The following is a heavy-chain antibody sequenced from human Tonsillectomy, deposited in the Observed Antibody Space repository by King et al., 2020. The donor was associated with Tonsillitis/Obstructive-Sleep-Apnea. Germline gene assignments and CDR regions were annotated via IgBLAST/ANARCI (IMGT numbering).Heavy chain of an antibody. V-gene: IGHV3-23*04. CDR1: GFTFSSNA. D-gene: IGHD3-3*01. Sequence: DVQLVESGGGLVQPGGSLRLSCAASGFTFSSNAMSWVRQAPGKGLEWVSAISGSGGSKSYADSVEGRFTISRDNSKNTLDLQMNSLRAEDTAVYYCAKDFHDFWSGYWDYWGQGILVTVSS. CDR2: ISGSGGSK. CDR3: AKDFHDFWSGYWDY. J-gene: IGHJ4*02.